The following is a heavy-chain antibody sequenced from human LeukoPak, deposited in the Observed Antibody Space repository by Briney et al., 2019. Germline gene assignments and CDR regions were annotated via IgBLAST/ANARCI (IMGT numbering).Heavy chain of an antibody. Sequence: GGSLRLFCAASGFIVSSNYMIWVRQAPGEGLVWVSGIYRGGSTYYSDSVKGPFTVSRDNYKKTLYLQMNSLRAEDTAVYYCARDGARRGYSYASWGQGTLVTVSS. D-gene: IGHD5-18*01. CDR1: GFIVSSNY. V-gene: IGHV3-66*02. CDR3: ARDGARRGYSYAS. J-gene: IGHJ4*02. CDR2: IYRGGST.